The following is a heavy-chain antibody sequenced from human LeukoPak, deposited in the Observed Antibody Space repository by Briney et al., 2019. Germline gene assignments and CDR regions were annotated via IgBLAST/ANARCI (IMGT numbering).Heavy chain of an antibody. Sequence: SGGSLRLSCAASGFTFSSYAMSWVRQAPGKGLEWVSTISGSGSSTCYADSVKGRFTISRDNSKNTLYLQMNSLRAEDTAVYYCVVAAAARDWGQGTLVTVSS. CDR2: ISGSGSST. D-gene: IGHD6-13*01. CDR1: GFTFSSYA. CDR3: VVAAAARD. J-gene: IGHJ4*02. V-gene: IGHV3-23*01.